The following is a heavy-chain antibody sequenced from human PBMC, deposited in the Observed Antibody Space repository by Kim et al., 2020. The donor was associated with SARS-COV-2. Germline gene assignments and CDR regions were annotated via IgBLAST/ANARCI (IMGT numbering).Heavy chain of an antibody. Sequence: GGSLRLSCAASGFTFSSYAMHWVRQAPGKGLEWVAVISYDGSNKYYADSVKGRFTISRDNSKNTLYLQMNSLRAEDTAVYYCARDHHYDILTGFVCYFDYWGQGTLVTVSS. V-gene: IGHV3-30*04. CDR1: GFTFSSYA. CDR3: ARDHHYDILTGFVCYFDY. D-gene: IGHD3-9*01. J-gene: IGHJ4*02. CDR2: ISYDGSNK.